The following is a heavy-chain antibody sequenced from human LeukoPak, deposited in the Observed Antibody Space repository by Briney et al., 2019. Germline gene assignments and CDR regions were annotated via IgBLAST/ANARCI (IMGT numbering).Heavy chain of an antibody. CDR2: IYYSGIN. CDR3: ARHGAATGYSSGWYDTY. J-gene: IGHJ4*02. V-gene: IGHV4-39*01. Sequence: PSETLSLTCTVSGGSISSSSYYWGWIRQPPGKGLEWIGSIYYSGINYYNPSLKSRVTISVDTSKNQFSLKLSSVTAADTAVYYCARHGAATGYSSGWYDTYWGQGTLVTVSS. CDR1: GGSISSSSYY. D-gene: IGHD6-19*01.